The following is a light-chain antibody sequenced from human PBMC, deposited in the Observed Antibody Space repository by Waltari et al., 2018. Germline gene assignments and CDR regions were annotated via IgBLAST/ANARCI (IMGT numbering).Light chain of an antibody. Sequence: DIQMTQSPSSLSASVGDRVNITCQASQDISNFLYWYQQKPGKAPNLLIYDASNLESGVPSRFSGSGSETDFTFTITSLQPEDIATYHCQQYANLPHTFGQGTRLEIK. V-gene: IGKV1-33*01. CDR3: QQYANLPHT. CDR2: DAS. J-gene: IGKJ5*01. CDR1: QDISNF.